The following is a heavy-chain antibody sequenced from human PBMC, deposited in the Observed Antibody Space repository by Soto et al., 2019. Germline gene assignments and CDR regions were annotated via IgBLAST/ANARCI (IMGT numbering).Heavy chain of an antibody. CDR2: MNPNSGNT. CDR1: GYTFTSYA. J-gene: IGHJ6*03. D-gene: IGHD1-26*01. V-gene: IGHV1-8*02. Sequence: VASVKVSCKASGYTFTSYAMHWVRQAPGQGLEWMGWMNPNSGNTGYAQKFQGRVTMTRNTSISTAYMELSSLRSEDTAVYYCARVNSGSYYYYYMDVWGKGTTVTVSS. CDR3: ARVNSGSYYYYYMDV.